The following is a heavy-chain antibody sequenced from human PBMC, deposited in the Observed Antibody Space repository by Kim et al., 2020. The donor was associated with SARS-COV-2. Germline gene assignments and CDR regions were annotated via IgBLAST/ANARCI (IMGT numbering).Heavy chain of an antibody. D-gene: IGHD2-15*01. CDR2: ISAYNGNT. CDR3: AVDPGICSGGSCYSKKDPTFDS. J-gene: IGHJ4*02. CDR1: GYTFTSYG. V-gene: IGHV1-18*01. Sequence: ASVKVSCKASGYTFTSYGISWVRQAPGQGLEWMGWISAYNGNTNYAQKLQGRVTMTTDTSTSTAYMELRSLRSDDTAVYYCAVDPGICSGGSCYSKKDPTFDSWGQGTLLTVSS.